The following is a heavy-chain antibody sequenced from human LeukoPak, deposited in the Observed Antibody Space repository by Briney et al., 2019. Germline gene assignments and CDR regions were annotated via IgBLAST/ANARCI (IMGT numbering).Heavy chain of an antibody. V-gene: IGHV3-23*01. CDR3: AQGGHDFNPFYY. D-gene: IGHD2-21*02. J-gene: IGHJ4*02. CDR2: IKGGGGDP. Sequence: PGGSLRLSCAASGFTFSTYAMGWVRQAPGGGLEWVSSIKGGGGDPFYADSVRGRFTISRYKSKNTLYLQLNNLRPEDTAVYFCAQGGHDFNPFYYWGQGTLVTVSS. CDR1: GFTFSTYA.